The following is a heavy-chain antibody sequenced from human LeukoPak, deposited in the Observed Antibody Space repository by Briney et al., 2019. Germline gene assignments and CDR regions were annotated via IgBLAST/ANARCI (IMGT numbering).Heavy chain of an antibody. Sequence: GESLKISCKGSGYTFANYWIGWVRQMPGKGLEWMGSIYPGDSETRYSPSFQGQVSVSADKSISAAYLQWSSLKASDTAMYYCARQMSILTGYYSPTFDSWGQGTLVTVSS. CDR3: ARQMSILTGYYSPTFDS. J-gene: IGHJ4*02. V-gene: IGHV5-51*01. CDR2: IYPGDSET. D-gene: IGHD3-9*01. CDR1: GYTFANYW.